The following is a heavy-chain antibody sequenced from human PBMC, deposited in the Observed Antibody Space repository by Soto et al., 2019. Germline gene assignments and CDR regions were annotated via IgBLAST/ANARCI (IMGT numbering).Heavy chain of an antibody. CDR2: ISSDGFTE. CDR3: ERAPTSRFDY. Sequence: PGGSLRLSCAASGFTFRTFAMHWVRQAPGKGLEWVAVISSDGFTEYYAYSVKGLFAVSRENSKNAFFLQIRGMRPEDTAVYFCERAPTSRFDYWGQGTLVTVSS. CDR1: GFTFRTFA. J-gene: IGHJ4*02. V-gene: IGHV3-30*09.